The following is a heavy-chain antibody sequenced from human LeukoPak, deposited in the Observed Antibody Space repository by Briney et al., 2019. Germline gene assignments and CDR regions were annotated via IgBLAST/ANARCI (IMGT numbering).Heavy chain of an antibody. D-gene: IGHD3-22*01. CDR1: GGSISTYY. Sequence: SDTLSLTCTVSGGSISTYYWNWIRQPPGKGLEWIGYIYYSGSTNYNPSLTGRVTISVDTSKNQFSLKLSSVTAADTAVYYCAREYNYYDSSGWDAFEIWGQGTMVTVSS. CDR3: AREYNYYDSSGWDAFEI. V-gene: IGHV4-59*01. CDR2: IYYSGST. J-gene: IGHJ3*02.